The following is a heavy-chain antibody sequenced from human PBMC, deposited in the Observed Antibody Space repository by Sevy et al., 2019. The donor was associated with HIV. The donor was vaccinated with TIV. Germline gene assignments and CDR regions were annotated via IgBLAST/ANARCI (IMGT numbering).Heavy chain of an antibody. D-gene: IGHD3-22*01. CDR3: ATTKDYYESSGEPFDY. CDR1: GSTLSQMA. Sequence: ASVKVSCKVSGSTLSQMAMHWVRQAPGKGLEWMATFDPEDAETIYTQELQGRVTMTEDTSRDTAYMELSNLRSEDTAVYYCATTKDYYESSGEPFDYWGQGTLVTVSS. J-gene: IGHJ4*02. CDR2: FDPEDAET. V-gene: IGHV1-24*01.